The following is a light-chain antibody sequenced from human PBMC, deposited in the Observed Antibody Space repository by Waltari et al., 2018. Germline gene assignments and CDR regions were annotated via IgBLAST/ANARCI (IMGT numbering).Light chain of an antibody. CDR3: QHRSSWPLT. Sequence: EIVLTQSPATLSLSPGDRATLSCRASQGVNNKLAWYQQKPGQAPRLLIYDASTRATGVPARFSGSGSGTDLTLSISSLEPEDFAVYYCQHRSSWPLTFGGGTKLQIK. CDR2: DAS. J-gene: IGKJ4*01. CDR1: QGVNNK. V-gene: IGKV3-11*01.